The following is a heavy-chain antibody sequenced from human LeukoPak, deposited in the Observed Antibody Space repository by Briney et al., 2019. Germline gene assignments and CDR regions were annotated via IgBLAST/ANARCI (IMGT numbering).Heavy chain of an antibody. CDR1: GGSISTYF. V-gene: IGHV4-59*08. J-gene: IGHJ4*02. CDR2: VYFGGST. CDR3: ARLQARGNILHYFDY. D-gene: IGHD3-10*01. Sequence: SETLSLTCTASGGSISTYFWSWIRQPPGKGLEWIGYVYFGGSTIYNPYLKSRVTISVDTSNNQLSLKLSSVTAADTAVYYCARLQARGNILHYFDYWGQGTLVSVFS.